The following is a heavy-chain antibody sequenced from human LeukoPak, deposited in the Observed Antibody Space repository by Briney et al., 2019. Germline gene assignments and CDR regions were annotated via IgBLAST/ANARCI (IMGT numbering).Heavy chain of an antibody. J-gene: IGHJ5*02. CDR1: GYNFTTYW. Sequence: GESLKISCKASGYNFTTYWIGWVRQMPGKGLEYMGIIYPRDSQVRYSPSFQGQVTISADKSISTAYLQWTSLKASDTAIYYCARHTKRPQAGWFDPWGQGTLVTVSS. D-gene: IGHD6-25*01. CDR2: IYPRDSQV. V-gene: IGHV5-51*01. CDR3: ARHTKRPQAGWFDP.